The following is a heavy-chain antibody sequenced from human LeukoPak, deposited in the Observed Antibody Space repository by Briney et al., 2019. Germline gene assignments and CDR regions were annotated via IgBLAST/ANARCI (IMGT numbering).Heavy chain of an antibody. CDR2: ISSSSSYI. Sequence: GSLRLSCAASGFTFSSYSMNWVRQAPGKGLEWVSSISSSSSYIYYADSVKGRFTISRDNSKNTLYLQMNSLRAEDTAVYFCARRYGSGWYDYWGQGTLVTVSS. D-gene: IGHD6-19*01. CDR1: GFTFSSYS. J-gene: IGHJ4*02. V-gene: IGHV3-21*04. CDR3: ARRYGSGWYDY.